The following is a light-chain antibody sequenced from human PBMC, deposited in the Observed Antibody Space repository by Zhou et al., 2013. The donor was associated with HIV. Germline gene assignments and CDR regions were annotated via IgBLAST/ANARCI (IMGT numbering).Light chain of an antibody. CDR1: QFVSSRY. CDR3: QQRSNWPIT. Sequence: EIVLTQSPGTLSLSPGERATLSCRASQFVSSRYLAWYQQKPGQAPRLLIYGASSRAPGIPDRFSGSGSGTDFTLTISSLEPEDFAVYYCQQRSNWPITFGQGTRLEIK. V-gene: IGKV3D-20*02. J-gene: IGKJ5*01. CDR2: GAS.